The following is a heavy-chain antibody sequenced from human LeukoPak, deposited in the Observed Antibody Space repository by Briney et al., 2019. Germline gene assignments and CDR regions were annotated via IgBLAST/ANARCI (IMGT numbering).Heavy chain of an antibody. D-gene: IGHD2-21*02. CDR1: GGSISSYY. CDR2: IYYSGST. Sequence: PSETLSLTCTVSGGSISSYYWSWIRQPPGKGLEWIGYIYYSGSTNYNPSLKSRVTISVDTSKNQFSLKVNSMTAADTAVYYCARKTDWYFDLWGRGTLVTVSS. J-gene: IGHJ2*01. CDR3: ARKTDWYFDL. V-gene: IGHV4-59*01.